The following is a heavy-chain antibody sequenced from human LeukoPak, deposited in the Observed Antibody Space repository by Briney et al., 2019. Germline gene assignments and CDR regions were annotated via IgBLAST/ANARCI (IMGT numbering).Heavy chain of an antibody. D-gene: IGHD6-13*01. CDR2: IYYSGST. V-gene: IGHV4-39*01. J-gene: IGHJ4*02. CDR3: ATIEYSSSWSAPYYFDY. Sequence: SETLSLTCTVSGGSISSSSYYWGWIRQPPGKGLEWLGSIYYSGSTYYNPSLKSRVTISVDTSKNQFSLKLSSVTAADTAVYYCATIEYSSSWSAPYYFDYWGQGTLVTVSS. CDR1: GGSISSSSYY.